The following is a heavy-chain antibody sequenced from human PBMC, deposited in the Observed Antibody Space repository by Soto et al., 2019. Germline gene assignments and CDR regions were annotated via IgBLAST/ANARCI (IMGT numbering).Heavy chain of an antibody. J-gene: IGHJ6*02. D-gene: IGHD3-3*01. CDR2: INPSGGST. CDR3: TRGSVRITILGVVISRGGMAV. CDR1: GYTFTSYY. V-gene: IGHV1-46*01. Sequence: GASVKVSCKASGYTFTSYYTHWVRQAPGQGLEWMGIINPSGGSTSYAEKLQSRVPMTRERSTITVYMELSSVRAEDKAMYYCTRGSVRITILGVVISRGGMAVSGQGTTVTVSS.